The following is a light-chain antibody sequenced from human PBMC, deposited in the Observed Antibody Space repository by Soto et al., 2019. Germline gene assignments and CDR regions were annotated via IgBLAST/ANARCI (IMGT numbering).Light chain of an antibody. CDR1: QNINRW. V-gene: IGKV1-5*01. CDR3: QQYDGY. CDR2: DAS. Sequence: DIQMTQSPSTLAASVGDRVTITCRASQNINRWLAWYQQKPGKAPKVLIYDASSLESGVPSRFSGRGSGTEFALPITSLQPDDFATYYCQQYDGYFGPGTKVDFK. J-gene: IGKJ3*01.